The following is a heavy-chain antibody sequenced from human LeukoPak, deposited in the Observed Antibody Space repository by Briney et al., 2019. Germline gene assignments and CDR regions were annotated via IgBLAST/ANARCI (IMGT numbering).Heavy chain of an antibody. CDR3: ARDHLANLASRLFDP. J-gene: IGHJ5*02. Sequence: PSETLSLTCTVSGGSISSYYWSWIRQPAGKGLEWIGRIYTSGSTNYNPSLKSRVTMSVDTSKNQFSLKLSSVTAADTAVYYCARDHLANLASRLFDPWGQGTLVTVSS. V-gene: IGHV4-4*07. CDR2: IYTSGST. D-gene: IGHD3-3*01. CDR1: GGSISSYY.